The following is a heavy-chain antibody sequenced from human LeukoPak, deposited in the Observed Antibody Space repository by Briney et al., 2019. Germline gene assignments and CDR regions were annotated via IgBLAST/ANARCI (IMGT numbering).Heavy chain of an antibody. CDR2: ISGTGHTT. J-gene: IGHJ4*02. V-gene: IGHV3-23*01. D-gene: IGHD1-1*01. CDR3: ARDRVNWNDVGGLFDY. CDR1: GITFSNYA. Sequence: GGSLRLSCAVSGITFSNYAMSWVRQAPGKGLEWVSVISGTGHTTYYADSVRGRFTISRDNSNNTLYLQMNSLSAEDTAVYYCARDRVNWNDVGGLFDYWGQGTLVTVSS.